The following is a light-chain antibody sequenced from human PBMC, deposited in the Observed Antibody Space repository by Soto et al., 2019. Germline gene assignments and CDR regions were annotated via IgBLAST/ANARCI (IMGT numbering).Light chain of an antibody. CDR1: SSDVGRYNY. Sequence: QSVLTQPASVSGSPGQSITISCTGTSSDVGRYNYVSWYQQHPGKAPKLMIYEVSNRPSGVSNRFSGSKSGNTASLTISGLQAEDEADYYCSSYTSSSTRVFGGGTQRPS. CDR2: EVS. V-gene: IGLV2-14*01. CDR3: SSYTSSSTRV. J-gene: IGLJ3*02.